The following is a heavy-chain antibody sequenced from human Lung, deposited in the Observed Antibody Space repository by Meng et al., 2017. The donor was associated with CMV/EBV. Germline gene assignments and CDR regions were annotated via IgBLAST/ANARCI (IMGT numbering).Heavy chain of an antibody. CDR3: ASFPPPGKQWLVTDY. Sequence: QVQLQDAGPGLVKPSGTLSLTCACSGGSISSSNWWSWVRQPPGKGLEWIGEIYHSGSTNYNPSLKSRVTISVDKSKNQFSLKLSSVTAADTAVYYCASFPPPGKQWLVTDYWGQGTLVTVSS. J-gene: IGHJ4*02. CDR2: IYHSGST. CDR1: GGSISSSNW. V-gene: IGHV4-4*02. D-gene: IGHD6-19*01.